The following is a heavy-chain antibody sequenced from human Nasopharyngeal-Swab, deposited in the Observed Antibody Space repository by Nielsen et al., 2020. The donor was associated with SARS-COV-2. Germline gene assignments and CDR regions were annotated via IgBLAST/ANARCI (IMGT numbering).Heavy chain of an antibody. D-gene: IGHD5-18*01. CDR1: GDSISSGGYY. CDR3: ARVRRYSYNSLDY. Sequence: SETLSLTCAVSGDSISSGGYYWSWIRQPPGKGLEWIGYIYYTGNTEYTSSLKSRISISLDTSKNQFSLTLSSVTAADTAVYYCARVRRYSYNSLDYWGQGTLVTVSS. CDR2: IYYTGNT. V-gene: IGHV4-30-4*01. J-gene: IGHJ4*02.